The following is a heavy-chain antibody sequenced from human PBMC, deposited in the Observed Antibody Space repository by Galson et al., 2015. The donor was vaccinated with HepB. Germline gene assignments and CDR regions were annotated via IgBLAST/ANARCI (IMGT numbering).Heavy chain of an antibody. J-gene: IGHJ4*02. CDR2: TYYRSKWYS. D-gene: IGHD5-24*01. CDR1: GDSVSSTTAA. Sequence: CAISGDSVSSTTAAWNWLRQSPSRGLGWLGRTYYRSKWYSEYAPSVRSRITVNPDTSRNQFSLQLISLTPEDTAVYYCARGDGYSLDYWAQGTLVTVSS. V-gene: IGHV6-1*01. CDR3: ARGDGYSLDY.